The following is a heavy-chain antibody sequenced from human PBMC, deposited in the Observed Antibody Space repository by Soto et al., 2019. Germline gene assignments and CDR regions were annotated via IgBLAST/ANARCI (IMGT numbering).Heavy chain of an antibody. V-gene: IGHV4-30-4*01. CDR2: ISYSGST. CDR3: ATMGTPATGLYYFDY. D-gene: IGHD1-7*01. J-gene: IGHJ4*02. Sequence: QVQLQESGPGLVKPSQTLSLTCTVSGGSISSGNYYWSWIRQPPGKGLEWIGFISYSGSTYYNASLKSRVTISVDTSKNQFSLKLSFVTAADTAVYYCATMGTPATGLYYFDYWGQGTLVTVSS. CDR1: GGSISSGNYY.